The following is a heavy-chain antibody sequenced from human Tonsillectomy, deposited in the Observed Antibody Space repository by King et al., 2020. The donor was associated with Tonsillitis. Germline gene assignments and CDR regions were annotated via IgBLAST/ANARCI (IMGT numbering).Heavy chain of an antibody. CDR1: GGSFSDSH. D-gene: IGHD5-24*01. Sequence: VQLPQWGAGLLKPSETLSLTCGVYGGSFSDSHWSWIRQPPGKGLEWIGEVYHGGSTIYNPSLKSRVTISEDTSRSQFSLNLSSVTAADTAVYYCARERWIPTYIGNDYMQAFDLWGQGTLVTVSS. V-gene: IGHV4-34*01. CDR3: ARERWIPTYIGNDYMQAFDL. CDR2: VYHGGST. J-gene: IGHJ3*01.